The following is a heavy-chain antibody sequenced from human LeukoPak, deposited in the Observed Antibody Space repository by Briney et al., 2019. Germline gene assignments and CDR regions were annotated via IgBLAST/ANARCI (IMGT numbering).Heavy chain of an antibody. CDR1: GGSISSSSYY. CDR2: LYYSGST. Sequence: SETLSLTCTVSGGSISSSSYYWGWIRQPPGKGLEWIGSLYYSGSTYYNPSLKGRVTISVDTSKNQFSLKLSSVTAADTAVYYCARDGGGSDCWGQGTLVTVSS. J-gene: IGHJ4*02. V-gene: IGHV4-39*07. CDR3: ARDGGGSDC. D-gene: IGHD2-15*01.